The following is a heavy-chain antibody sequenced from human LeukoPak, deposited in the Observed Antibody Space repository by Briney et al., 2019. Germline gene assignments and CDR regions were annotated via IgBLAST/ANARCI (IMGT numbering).Heavy chain of an antibody. CDR1: DYTFTNYG. J-gene: IGHJ4*02. Sequence: ASVKVSCKASDYTFTNYGISWVRQAPGQGLEWMGWISAYNGNTNYAHKFQGRVTMTRDTSISTAYMELSRLTSDDTAIYYCARVRPPNSDLWSASSRRDYFNYWGQGTLITVSS. V-gene: IGHV1-18*01. D-gene: IGHD3-3*01. CDR3: ARVRPPNSDLWSASSRRDYFNY. CDR2: ISAYNGNT.